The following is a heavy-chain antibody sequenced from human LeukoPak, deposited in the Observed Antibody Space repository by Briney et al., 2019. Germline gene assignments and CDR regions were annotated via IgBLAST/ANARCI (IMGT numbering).Heavy chain of an antibody. CDR3: TRVGYIDEGIDY. CDR1: GFTVRSNY. D-gene: IGHD5-24*01. Sequence: GGSLRLSCAASGFTVRSNYMSWVRQAPGKGLEWVANIKQDGSKKSYVDSVKGRFTISRDNAKNSLYLQMNSLRAEDTTIYYCTRVGYIDEGIDYWGQGTLVTVSS. J-gene: IGHJ4*02. V-gene: IGHV3-7*04. CDR2: IKQDGSKK.